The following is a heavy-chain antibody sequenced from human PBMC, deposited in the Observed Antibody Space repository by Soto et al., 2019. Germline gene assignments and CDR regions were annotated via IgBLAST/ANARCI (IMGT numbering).Heavy chain of an antibody. J-gene: IGHJ4*02. V-gene: IGHV1-3*01. CDR2: INAGNGNT. CDR3: ARDRGGIADD. D-gene: IGHD6-13*01. Sequence: ASVKVSCRASVYTFTSYAMHWVGQAPGQRLEWMGWINAGNGNTKYSQKFQGRVTITRDTSASTAYMELSSLRSEDTAVYYCARDRGGIADDWGQGTLVPVYS. CDR1: VYTFTSYA.